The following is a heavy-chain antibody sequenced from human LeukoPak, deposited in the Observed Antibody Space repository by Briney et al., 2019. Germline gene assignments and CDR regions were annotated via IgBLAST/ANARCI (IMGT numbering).Heavy chain of an antibody. V-gene: IGHV3-30*02. CDR3: AREYYYDSSGYYGN. CDR1: GFTFSSYG. Sequence: QPGGSLRLSCAASGFTFSSYGMHWVRQAPGKGLEWVAFIRYDGSNKYYADSVKGRFTISRDNSKNTLYLQMNSLRAEDTAVYYCAREYYYDSSGYYGNWGQGTLVTVSS. D-gene: IGHD3-22*01. J-gene: IGHJ4*02. CDR2: IRYDGSNK.